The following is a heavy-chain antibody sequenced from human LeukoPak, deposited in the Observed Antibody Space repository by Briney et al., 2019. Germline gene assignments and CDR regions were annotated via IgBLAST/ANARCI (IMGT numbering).Heavy chain of an antibody. CDR3: ARGQKHWNYFSRSNYYYYGMDV. CDR2: IIPILGIA. J-gene: IGHJ6*02. CDR1: GGTFSSYA. Sequence: SVKVSCKASGGTFSSYAISWVRQAPGQGLEWMGRIIPILGIANYAQKFQGRVTITADKSTSTAYMELSSLRSEDTAVYYCARGQKHWNYFSRSNYYYYGMDVRGQGTTVTVSS. V-gene: IGHV1-69*04. D-gene: IGHD1-7*01.